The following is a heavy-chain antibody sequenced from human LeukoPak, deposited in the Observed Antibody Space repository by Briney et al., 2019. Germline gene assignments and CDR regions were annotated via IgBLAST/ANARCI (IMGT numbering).Heavy chain of an antibody. V-gene: IGHV3-23*01. CDR3: AKDLGHYYDSSGYYALDY. CDR1: GFTFSSYA. CDR2: ISGSGGST. Sequence: GGSLRLSCAASGFTFSSYAMSWVRQAPGKGLEWVSAISGSGGSTYYADSVKGRFTISRDNSKNTLYLQMNSLRAEDTAVYYCAKDLGHYYDSSGYYALDYWGQGTLVTVSS. D-gene: IGHD3-22*01. J-gene: IGHJ4*02.